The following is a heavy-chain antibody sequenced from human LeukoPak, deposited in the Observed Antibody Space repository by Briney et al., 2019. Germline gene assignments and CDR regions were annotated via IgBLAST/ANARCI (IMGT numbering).Heavy chain of an antibody. CDR2: IYHSGST. CDR1: GYSISSGYY. J-gene: IGHJ4*02. CDR3: ATRGTVTTIWGYYFDY. D-gene: IGHD4-17*01. V-gene: IGHV4-38-2*01. Sequence: SETLSLTCAVSGYSISSGYYWGWIRQPPGKGLEWIGSIYHSGSTYYNLSLKSRVTISVDTSKNQLSLKLRSVTAADTAVYCCATRGTVTTIWGYYFDYWGQGTLVTVSS.